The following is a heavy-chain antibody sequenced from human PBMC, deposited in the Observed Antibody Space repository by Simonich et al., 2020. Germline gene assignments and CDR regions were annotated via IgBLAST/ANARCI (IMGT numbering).Heavy chain of an antibody. CDR2: IYYSGRT. CDR3: ARHDRWLQFYFDY. CDR1: GASISSYY. D-gene: IGHD5-12*01. V-gene: IGHV4-59*08. J-gene: IGHJ4*02. Sequence: QVQLQESGPGLLKPSETLSLTCPVSGASISSYYWRWIRRPPGKGLEWIGYIYYSGRTNYNPALKGRGTISVDTSKIQFSLKLSSVTAADTAVYYCARHDRWLQFYFDYWGQGTLVTVSS.